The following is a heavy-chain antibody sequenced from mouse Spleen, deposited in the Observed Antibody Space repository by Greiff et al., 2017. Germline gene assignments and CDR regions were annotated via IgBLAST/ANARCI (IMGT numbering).Heavy chain of an antibody. CDR1: GFTFSDYY. CDR3: ASNWDDYAMDY. CDR2: ISDGGSYT. J-gene: IGHJ4*01. Sequence: EVKLVESGGGLVKPGGSLKLSCAASGFTFSDYYMYWVRQTPEKRLEWVATISDGGSYTYYPDSVKGRFTISRDNAKNNLYLQMSSLKSEDTAMYYCASNWDDYAMDYWGQGTSVTVSS. D-gene: IGHD4-1*01. V-gene: IGHV5-4*02.